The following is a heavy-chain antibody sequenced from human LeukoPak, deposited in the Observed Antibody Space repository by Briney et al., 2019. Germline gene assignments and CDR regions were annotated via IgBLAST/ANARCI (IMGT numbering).Heavy chain of an antibody. CDR2: IYYSGST. D-gene: IGHD3-10*01. CDR1: GGSMSSYY. CDR3: ARAITMVPYYFDY. V-gene: IGHV4-59*01. J-gene: IGHJ4*02. Sequence: SETLSLTCTVSGGSMSSYYWSWIRQPPGKGLEWIGYIYYSGSTNYNPSLKSRVTISVDTSKNQFSLKLSSVTAADTAVYYCARAITMVPYYFDYWGQGTLVTVSS.